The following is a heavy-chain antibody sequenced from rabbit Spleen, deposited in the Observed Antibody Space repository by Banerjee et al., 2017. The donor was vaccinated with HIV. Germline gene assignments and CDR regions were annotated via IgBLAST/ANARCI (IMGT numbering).Heavy chain of an antibody. Sequence: QSLEESGGDLVKPGASLTLTCTASGFSFSSGYYMCWVRQAPGKGLEWVACIDAGDSDDSGYASWAKGRFTISKTSSTTVTLQMTSLTAADTATYFCARGRSTSWDAFDPWGPGTLVTVS. J-gene: IGHJ2*01. V-gene: IGHV1S40*01. CDR3: ARGRSTSWDAFDP. CDR1: GFSFSSGYY. CDR2: IDAGDSDDS. D-gene: IGHD7-1*01.